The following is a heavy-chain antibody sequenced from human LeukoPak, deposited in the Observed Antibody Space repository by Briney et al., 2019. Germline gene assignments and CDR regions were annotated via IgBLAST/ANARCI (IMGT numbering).Heavy chain of an antibody. Sequence: PGGSLRLSCVDSGFTFTNAWMSWVRQAPGKGLEWIGRIKSKTDGETTNYAEPVRGRFTISREASKSAVYLQMNSLKIEDTAVYYCTTDLGTYYHGSQRLIPIDYWGQGTLVTVSS. CDR2: IKSKTDGETT. CDR3: TTDLGTYYHGSQRLIPIDY. J-gene: IGHJ4*02. V-gene: IGHV3-15*01. D-gene: IGHD3-10*01. CDR1: GFTFTNAW.